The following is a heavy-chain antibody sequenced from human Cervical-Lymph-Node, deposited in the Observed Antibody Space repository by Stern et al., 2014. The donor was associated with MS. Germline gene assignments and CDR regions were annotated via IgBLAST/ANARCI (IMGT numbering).Heavy chain of an antibody. CDR1: GGSISSYY. CDR3: ARGATQAFDP. V-gene: IGHV4-59*01. CDR2: IYYSGSP. Sequence: VQLVESGPGLVKPSETLSLTCTVSGGSISSYYWSWIRQPPGKGLEWIGYIYYSGSPNYTPSLKSRVTISVDPSKIQFSLKLSSVTAADTAVYYCARGATQAFDPWGQGTLVTVSS. J-gene: IGHJ5*02.